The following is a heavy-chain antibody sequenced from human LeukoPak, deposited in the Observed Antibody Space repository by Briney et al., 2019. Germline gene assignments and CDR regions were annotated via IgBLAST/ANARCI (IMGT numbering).Heavy chain of an antibody. J-gene: IGHJ4*02. V-gene: IGHV3-48*03. D-gene: IGHD1-26*01. CDR2: ISHSVNII. CDR3: ASGSYYDY. CDR1: GFTFSSYE. Sequence: GGSLRLSCAASGFTFSSYEMNWVRQAPGKWLEWVSYISHSVNIIYYADSVKGRFTISRDNAKNSLYLQMNSLRVEDTAVYYCASGSYYDYWGQGTLVTVSS.